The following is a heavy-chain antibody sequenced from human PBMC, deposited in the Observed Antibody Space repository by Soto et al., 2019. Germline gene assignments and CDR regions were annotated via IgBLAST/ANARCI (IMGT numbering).Heavy chain of an antibody. V-gene: IGHV1-2*02. J-gene: IGHJ5*02. CDR3: AREESSGWYNWFDP. D-gene: IGHD6-19*01. Sequence: QVPLVQSGAEVKKPGASVKVSCKASGYTFTGYYMHWVRQAPGQGLEWMGWIKPNSGSTNYAQKFQGRVTMTRDTSISTAYMELSRLRSDDTAVYYCAREESSGWYNWFDPWGQGTLVTVSS. CDR2: IKPNSGST. CDR1: GYTFTGYY.